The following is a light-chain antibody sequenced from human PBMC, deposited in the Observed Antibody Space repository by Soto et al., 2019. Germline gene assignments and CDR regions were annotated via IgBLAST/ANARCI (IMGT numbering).Light chain of an antibody. CDR2: GAS. J-gene: IGKJ2*01. CDR3: QQYGSSLYT. Sequence: EIVLTQSPGTLSLSPGERATLSCMASQSVSSSYLAWYQQKPGQAPRLLIYGASSRATGIPDRFSGSGSGTDFTLTISILEPEDFAVYYCQQYGSSLYTFGQGTKLEIK. V-gene: IGKV3-20*01. CDR1: QSVSSSY.